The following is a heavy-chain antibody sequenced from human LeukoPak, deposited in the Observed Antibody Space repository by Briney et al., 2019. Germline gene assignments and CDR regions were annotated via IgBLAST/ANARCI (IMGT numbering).Heavy chain of an antibody. V-gene: IGHV5-51*01. Sequence: GESPKISCKGFGYPVPTYWIGWVRQVPGKGLEWMGLIYPGDSDTRYSPSFQGQVTISADKSISTAYLRWSSLKASDTAMYYCARRHQNWFDPWGQGTLVTVSS. CDR1: GYPVPTYW. CDR2: IYPGDSDT. J-gene: IGHJ5*02. CDR3: ARRHQNWFDP.